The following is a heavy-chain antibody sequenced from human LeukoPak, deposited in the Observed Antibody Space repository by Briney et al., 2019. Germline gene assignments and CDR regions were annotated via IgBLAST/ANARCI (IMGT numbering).Heavy chain of an antibody. J-gene: IGHJ4*02. CDR3: AKEHTWIQLWMLDY. Sequence: QTGGSLRLSCAASGFTFSNYAMSWVRQAPGMGLEWVSAISGSGGSTYYADSVKGRFTISRDNSKNTLYLQMNSLRAEDTAVYYCAKEHTWIQLWMLDYWGQGTLVTVSS. CDR1: GFTFSNYA. D-gene: IGHD5-18*01. V-gene: IGHV3-23*01. CDR2: ISGSGGST.